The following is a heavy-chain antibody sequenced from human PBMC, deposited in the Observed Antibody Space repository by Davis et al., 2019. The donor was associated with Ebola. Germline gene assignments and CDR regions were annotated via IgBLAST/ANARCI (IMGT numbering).Heavy chain of an antibody. CDR1: GYTFTSYG. CDR3: ARVYGGYYYGNYFDY. CDR2: ISAYNGNT. V-gene: IGHV1-18*01. Sequence: ASVTVSCKASGYTFTSYGISWVRQAPGQGLEWMGWISAYNGNTNYAQKLQGRVTMTTDTSTSTAYMELRSLRSDDTAVYYCARVYGGYYYGNYFDYWGQGTLVTVSS. D-gene: IGHD3-22*01. J-gene: IGHJ4*02.